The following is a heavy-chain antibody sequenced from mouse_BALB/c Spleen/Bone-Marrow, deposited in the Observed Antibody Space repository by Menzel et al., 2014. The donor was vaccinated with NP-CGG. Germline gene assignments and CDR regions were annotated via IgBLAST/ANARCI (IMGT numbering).Heavy chain of an antibody. V-gene: IGHV5-6-4*01. CDR3: TRDGKGNYDYAMDY. J-gene: IGHJ4*01. CDR2: ISSGGSYT. D-gene: IGHD2-1*01. Sequence: EVHLVESGGGLVKPGGSLKLSCAASGFTFSSHTMSWVRQTPEKRLEWVATISSGGSYTYYPDSVKGRFTISRDNAKNTLYLQMSSLKSEDTAMYYCTRDGKGNYDYAMDYWGQGTSVTVSS. CDR1: GFTFSSHT.